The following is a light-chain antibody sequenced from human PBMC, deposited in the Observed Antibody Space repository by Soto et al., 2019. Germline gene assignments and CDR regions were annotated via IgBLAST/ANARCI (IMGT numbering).Light chain of an antibody. J-gene: IGKJ2*01. CDR1: QGIRTW. CDR3: QQADSFPYT. CDR2: EAS. Sequence: DIQMTQSPSSVSASVGDRVTITCRASQGIRTWLAWYQQRPGKAPKLLIYEASSLQSGVPSRFTGSGSGTDFTLTISSLQPEDFATYYCQQADSFPYTFGQGTKLEIK. V-gene: IGKV1-12*01.